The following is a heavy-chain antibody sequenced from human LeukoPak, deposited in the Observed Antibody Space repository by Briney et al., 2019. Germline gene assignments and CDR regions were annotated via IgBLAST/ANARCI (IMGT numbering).Heavy chain of an antibody. CDR1: GCSFTSYW. Sequence: GESLKISCKGSGCSFTSYWSGWVRQMPGKGLEWMGIIYPGDSDTRYSPSFQGQVTISADKSISTAYLQWSSLKASDTAIYYCARHTRDFVDYWGQGTLVTVSS. CDR3: ARHTRDFVDY. J-gene: IGHJ4*02. CDR2: IYPGDSDT. V-gene: IGHV5-51*01. D-gene: IGHD3-3*01.